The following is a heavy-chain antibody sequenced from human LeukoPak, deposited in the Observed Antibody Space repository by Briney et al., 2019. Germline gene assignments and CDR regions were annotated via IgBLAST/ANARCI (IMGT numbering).Heavy chain of an antibody. Sequence: GESLNISCKGSGYRLSGYWIAWVRQMPGKGLQWMGIIYPDDSDTRYSPSFQGQVTISADKSINTAYLQWSSLKALDTAMYCCARLSQDFDYWGQGTLVTVSS. CDR1: GYRLSGYW. D-gene: IGHD3-16*02. J-gene: IGHJ4*02. CDR2: IYPDDSDT. V-gene: IGHV5-51*01. CDR3: ARLSQDFDY.